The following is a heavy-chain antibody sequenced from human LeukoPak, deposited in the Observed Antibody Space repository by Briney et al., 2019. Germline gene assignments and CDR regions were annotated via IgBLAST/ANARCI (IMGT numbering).Heavy chain of an antibody. Sequence: SETLSLTCAVYGGSFSGYYWSWIRQPPGKGLEWIGEINHSGSTNYNPSLKSRVTISVDTSKNQFSLKLSSVTAADTAVYYCARGPSWEYSSSWYLGMHKKYYFDYWGQGTLVTVPS. V-gene: IGHV4-34*01. J-gene: IGHJ4*02. CDR2: INHSGST. D-gene: IGHD6-13*01. CDR3: ARGPSWEYSSSWYLGMHKKYYFDY. CDR1: GGSFSGYY.